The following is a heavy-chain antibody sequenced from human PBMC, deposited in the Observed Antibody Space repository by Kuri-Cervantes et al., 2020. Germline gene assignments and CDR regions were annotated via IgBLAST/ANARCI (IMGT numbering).Heavy chain of an antibody. J-gene: IGHJ4*02. D-gene: IGHD6-19*01. CDR3: ARPALIAVAGPVCRGGRGIGYYFDY. Sequence: ASVKVSCKASGYTFTGYYMHWVRQAPGQGLEWMGWINPNSGGTNYAQKFQGRVTMTRDTSTSTVYMELSSLRSEDTAVYYCARPALIAVAGPVCRGGRGIGYYFDYWGQGTLVTVSS. CDR1: GYTFTGYY. CDR2: INPNSGGT. V-gene: IGHV1-2*02.